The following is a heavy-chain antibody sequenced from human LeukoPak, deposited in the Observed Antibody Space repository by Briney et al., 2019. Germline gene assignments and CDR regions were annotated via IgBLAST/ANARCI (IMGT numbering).Heavy chain of an antibody. CDR2: IYSGDST. J-gene: IGHJ6*02. CDR3: ARGKGLGLRASYGMDV. CDR1: GFTVSSNY. V-gene: IGHV3-66*01. Sequence: GGSLRLSCAASGFTVSSNYMNWVRQAPGKGLEWVSVIYSGDSTYYADSVKGRFTISRDNSKNTLYLQMNSLRAEDTAAYYCARGKGLGLRASYGMDVWGQGTTVTVSS. D-gene: IGHD3-10*01.